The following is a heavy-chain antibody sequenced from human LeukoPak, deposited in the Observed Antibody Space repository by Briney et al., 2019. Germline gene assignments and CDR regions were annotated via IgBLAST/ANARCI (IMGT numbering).Heavy chain of an antibody. Sequence: ASVKVSCKASGYTFTGYYMHWVRQAPGQGLEWMGWINPNSGGTNYAQKFRGRVTMTRDTSINTAYMELSRLRSDDTAVYYCAINPDSSGGGLDWYFDLWGRGTLVTVSS. D-gene: IGHD3-22*01. CDR3: AINPDSSGGGLDWYFDL. V-gene: IGHV1-2*02. J-gene: IGHJ2*01. CDR1: GYTFTGYY. CDR2: INPNSGGT.